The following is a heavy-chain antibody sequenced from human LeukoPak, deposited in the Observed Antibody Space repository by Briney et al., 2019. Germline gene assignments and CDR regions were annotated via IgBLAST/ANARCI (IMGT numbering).Heavy chain of an antibody. CDR3: ARDYAGSPDY. V-gene: IGHV3-74*03. D-gene: IGHD3-10*01. J-gene: IGHJ4*02. CDR2: INGDGSTT. Sequence: GGSLRLSCTASGFTFSTYWINWVRQSPGKGLVWVTLINGDGSTTTHVDSVKGRFTISRDNAKNTAYLQMNSLRDEDTAVYFCARDYAGSPDYWGQGTLVTVSA. CDR1: GFTFSTYW.